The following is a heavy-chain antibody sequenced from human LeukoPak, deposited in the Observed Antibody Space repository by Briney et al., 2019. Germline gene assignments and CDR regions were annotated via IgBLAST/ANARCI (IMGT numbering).Heavy chain of an antibody. CDR1: EFTFSSYA. D-gene: IGHD6-19*01. CDR2: ISGSGGST. Sequence: GGSLRLSCAASEFTFSSYAMTWVRQAPGKGLEWVSAISGSGGSTYYADSVKGRFTISRDNSKNTLYLQMNSLRAEDTAVYYCAKRDTSGWPPVGLGYWGQGTLVTVSS. J-gene: IGHJ4*02. V-gene: IGHV3-23*01. CDR3: AKRDTSGWPPVGLGY.